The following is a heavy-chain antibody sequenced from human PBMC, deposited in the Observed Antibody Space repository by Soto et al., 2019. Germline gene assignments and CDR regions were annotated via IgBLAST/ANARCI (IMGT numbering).Heavy chain of an antibody. CDR3: ARDSPILTA. D-gene: IGHD3-9*01. CDR1: GYTFTNYG. CDR2: ITTYNGDT. J-gene: IGHJ5*02. Sequence: ASVKVSCKASGYTFTNYGISWVRQAPGQGLEWMGWITTYNGDTNYAQNLQGRVTMTTDTSTSTAYMGLKSLRSDDTAVYYCARDSPILTAWGQGTPVTVSS. V-gene: IGHV1-18*01.